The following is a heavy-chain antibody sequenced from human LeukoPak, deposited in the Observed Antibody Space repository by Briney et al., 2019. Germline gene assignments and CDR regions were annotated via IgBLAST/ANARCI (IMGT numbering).Heavy chain of an antibody. Sequence: SETLSLTCTLSGGSISSGDYYWSWLRQPPGTGLEWIGYIYYSGSTYYNPSLKSRVTISVDTSKNQFSLKLSSVTAADTTVYYCARSGQYCSGGSCYYWFAPWSQGTLVTVSS. CDR2: IYYSGST. J-gene: IGHJ5*02. D-gene: IGHD2-15*01. CDR3: ARSGQYCSGGSCYYWFAP. V-gene: IGHV4-30-4*01. CDR1: GGSISSGDYY.